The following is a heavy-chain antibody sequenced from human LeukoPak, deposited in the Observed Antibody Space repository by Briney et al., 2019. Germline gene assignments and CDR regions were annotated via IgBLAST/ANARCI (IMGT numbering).Heavy chain of an antibody. CDR2: IIPIFGTA. CDR3: AREGPLTTSLAMDYYYGMDV. J-gene: IGHJ6*02. D-gene: IGHD4-11*01. V-gene: IGHV1-69*13. Sequence: SVKVSCKASGGTFSSYAISWVRQAPGQGLDWMGGIIPIFGTANYAQKFQGRVTITADESTSTAYMELSSLRSEDTAVYYCAREGPLTTSLAMDYYYGMDVWGQGTTVTVSS. CDR1: GGTFSSYA.